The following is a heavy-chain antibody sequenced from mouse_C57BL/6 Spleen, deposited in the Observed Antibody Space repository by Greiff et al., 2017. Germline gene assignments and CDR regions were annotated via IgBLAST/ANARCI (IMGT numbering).Heavy chain of an antibody. D-gene: IGHD4-1*01. CDR1: GYTFTSYW. Sequence: VQLQQPGAELVTPGASVKMSCKASGYTFTSYWITWVNQRPGQGREWIGDIYPGSGSTKYHEKFKSQATLTVDTSSSTAYMQLNNLTTEESAVDCCAKTGAGFAYWGQGTLGTVSA. CDR3: AKTGAGFAY. CDR2: IYPGSGST. V-gene: IGHV1-55*01. J-gene: IGHJ3*01.